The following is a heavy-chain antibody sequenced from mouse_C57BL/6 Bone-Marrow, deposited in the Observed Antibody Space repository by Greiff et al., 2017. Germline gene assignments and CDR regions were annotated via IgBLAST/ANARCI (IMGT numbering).Heavy chain of an antibody. J-gene: IGHJ2*01. CDR1: GFTFSSYT. Sequence: EVQGVESGGGLVKPGGSLKLSCAASGFTFSSYTMSWVRQTPEKRLEWVATISGGGGNTYYPDSVKGRFTISRDNAKNTLYLQMSSLRSEDTALYYCARHEGGYYFDYWGQGTTLTVSS. CDR3: ARHEGGYYFDY. V-gene: IGHV5-9*01. CDR2: ISGGGGNT.